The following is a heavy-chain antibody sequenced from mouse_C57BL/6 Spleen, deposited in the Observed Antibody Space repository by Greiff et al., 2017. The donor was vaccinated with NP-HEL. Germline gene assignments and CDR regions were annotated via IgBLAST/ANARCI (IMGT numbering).Heavy chain of an antibody. D-gene: IGHD3-2*02. Sequence: VQLQQSGPELVKPGDSVKISCKASGYSFTGYFMNWVMQSHGKSLEWIGRINPYNGDTFYNQKFKGKATLTVDKSSSTAYMQLSSLTSEDSAVYYCAQTAQVFAYAMDYWGQGTSVTVSS. CDR3: AQTAQVFAYAMDY. J-gene: IGHJ4*01. V-gene: IGHV1-20*01. CDR1: GYSFTGYF. CDR2: INPYNGDT.